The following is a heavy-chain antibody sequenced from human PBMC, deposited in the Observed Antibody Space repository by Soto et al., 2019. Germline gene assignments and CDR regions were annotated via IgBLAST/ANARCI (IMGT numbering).Heavy chain of an antibody. CDR1: GGSISRYY. Sequence: SENLSLTCTVSGGSISRYYWSWIRQPPGKGLEWIGYIYYSGSTNYNPSLKSRVTISVDTSKNQFSLKLSSVIAADTAVYYCASQYSSSSGFDYWGQGTLVTVSS. D-gene: IGHD6-6*01. J-gene: IGHJ4*02. CDR3: ASQYSSSSGFDY. CDR2: IYYSGST. V-gene: IGHV4-59*01.